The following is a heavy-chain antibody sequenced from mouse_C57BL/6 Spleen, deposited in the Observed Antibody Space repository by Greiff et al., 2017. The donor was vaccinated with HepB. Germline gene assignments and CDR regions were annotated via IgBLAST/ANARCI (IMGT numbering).Heavy chain of an antibody. V-gene: IGHV1-81*01. CDR2: IYPRSGNT. Sequence: VQLQESGAELARPGASVKLSCKASGYTFTSYGISWVKQRTGQGLEWIGEIYPRSGNTYYNEKFKGKATLTADKSSSTAYMELRSLTSEDSAVYFCARAQLRYFDVWGTGTTVTVSS. J-gene: IGHJ1*03. CDR3: ARAQLRYFDV. D-gene: IGHD2-1*01. CDR1: GYTFTSYG.